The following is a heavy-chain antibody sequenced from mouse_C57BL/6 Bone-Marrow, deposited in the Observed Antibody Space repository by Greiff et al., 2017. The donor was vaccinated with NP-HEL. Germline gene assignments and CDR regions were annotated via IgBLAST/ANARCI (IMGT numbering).Heavy chain of an antibody. CDR2: ILPGSGST. CDR1: GYTFTGYW. J-gene: IGHJ1*03. D-gene: IGHD1-1*01. CDR3: ARSNYYGSSYVWYFDV. V-gene: IGHV1-9*01. Sequence: VQLQQSGAELMKPGASVKLSCKATGYTFTGYWIEWVKQRPGHGLEWIGEILPGSGSTNYNEKFKGKATFNADTSSNTAYMQLSSLTTEDSAIYYCARSNYYGSSYVWYFDVWGTGTTVTVSS.